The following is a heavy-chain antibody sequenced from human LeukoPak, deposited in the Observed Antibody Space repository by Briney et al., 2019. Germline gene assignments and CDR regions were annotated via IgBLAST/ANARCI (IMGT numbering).Heavy chain of an antibody. Sequence: QPGRSLRLSCAASGFTFSSNAIHWVRQAPGKGLEWVAMILSDGNNDYYADSVKGRFTISRDNSKNTLYLQMNSLRPEDTAVYYCAKDFQGRWTIDYWGQGTLATVSP. CDR2: ILSDGNND. CDR1: GFTFSSNA. J-gene: IGHJ4*02. V-gene: IGHV3-30*18. CDR3: AKDFQGRWTIDY. D-gene: IGHD3/OR15-3a*01.